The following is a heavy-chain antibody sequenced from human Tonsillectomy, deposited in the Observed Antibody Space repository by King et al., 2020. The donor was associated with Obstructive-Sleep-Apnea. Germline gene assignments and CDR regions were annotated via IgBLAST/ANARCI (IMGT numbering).Heavy chain of an antibody. CDR1: GFTFKSYA. D-gene: IGHD1-26*01. Sequence: VQLVESGGTLVQPGGSLRISCSASGFTFKSYAMHWVRQAPGKGLEYISTISGDGDNTFYADSLTGRFTVSRDNSKNTLFLQISSLRTDETALYYCVKDGRTVGAGYFEYWGQGTLVTVSS. V-gene: IGHV3-64D*06. CDR3: VKDGRTVGAGYFEY. CDR2: ISGDGDNT. J-gene: IGHJ4*02.